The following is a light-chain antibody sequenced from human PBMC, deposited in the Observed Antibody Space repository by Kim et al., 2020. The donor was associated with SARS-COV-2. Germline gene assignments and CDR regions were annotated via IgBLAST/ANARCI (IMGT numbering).Light chain of an antibody. CDR1: SVDVGNLDY. CDR2: EVT. CDR3: SSYAGSNNFL. V-gene: IGLV2-8*01. Sequence: SVPVSGTGTSVDVGNLDYVSWVQQHPGKAPKRMIYEVTQRPSGGPDRFSGSKSGNTASLTVSGLQADDEADYYCSSYAGSNNFLFGGGTQLTVL. J-gene: IGLJ2*01.